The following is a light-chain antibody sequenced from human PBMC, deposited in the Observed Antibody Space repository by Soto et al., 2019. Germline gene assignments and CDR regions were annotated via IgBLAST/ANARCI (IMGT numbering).Light chain of an antibody. J-gene: IGLJ2*01. CDR1: SSDVGGYNY. CDR2: EVS. Sequence: QSALTQPASVSGSPGQSITISCTGTSSDVGGYNYVSWYQHHPGKVPKLMIYEVSNRPLGISNRCSGAKSGNTASLTISGLQSEDEADYYCSSYTTSYTQVFGGGTKVTVL. CDR3: SSYTTSYTQV. V-gene: IGLV2-14*01.